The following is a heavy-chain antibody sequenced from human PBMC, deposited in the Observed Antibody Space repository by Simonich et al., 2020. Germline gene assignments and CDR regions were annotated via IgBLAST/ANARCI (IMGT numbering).Heavy chain of an antibody. Sequence: QVQLVQSGAEVKKPGASVKVSCKASGYTFTGYYMHWVRQAPGQGLEGVGGFNPHRGGTNEAQKCQGRVPMTGDTSSSTAYMELSRLRSDDTAVYYCARNGLVGILKAFDIWGQGTMVTVSS. CDR3: ARNGLVGILKAFDI. CDR1: GYTFTGYY. V-gene: IGHV1-2*02. CDR2: FNPHRGGT. J-gene: IGHJ3*02. D-gene: IGHD2-21*01.